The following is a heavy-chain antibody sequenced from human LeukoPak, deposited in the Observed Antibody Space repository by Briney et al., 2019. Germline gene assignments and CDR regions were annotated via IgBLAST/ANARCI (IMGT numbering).Heavy chain of an antibody. CDR2: ISGSGGST. V-gene: IGHV3-23*01. J-gene: IGHJ6*02. D-gene: IGHD2-21*01. CDR1: GFTFSDYW. CDR3: EGETYGMNV. Sequence: GGSLRLSCAASGFTFSDYWMSWVRQAPGKGLEWVSAISGSGGSTYYADSVKGRFTISRDNSKNTLLLQMNSLRAEDTAVYYCEGETYGMNVWGQGTTVTVSS.